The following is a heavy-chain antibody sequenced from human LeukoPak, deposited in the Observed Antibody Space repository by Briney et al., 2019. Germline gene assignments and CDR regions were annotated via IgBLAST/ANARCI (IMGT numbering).Heavy chain of an antibody. J-gene: IGHJ4*02. CDR1: GFIFSTYT. V-gene: IGHV3-30-3*01. D-gene: IGHD6-19*01. CDR3: AREALPAVAGTEYYFDY. CDR2: ISHDGSNK. Sequence: GGSLRLSCAASGFIFSTYTMHWVRQAPGKGLEWVAIISHDGSNKHYADSVKGRFTISRDNSKNTRYLQMSSLRPEDTAVYYCAREALPAVAGTEYYFDYWGQGTLVTVSS.